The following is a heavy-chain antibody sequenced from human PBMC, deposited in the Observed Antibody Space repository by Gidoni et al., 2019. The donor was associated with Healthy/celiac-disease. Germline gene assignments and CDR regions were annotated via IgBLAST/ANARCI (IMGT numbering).Heavy chain of an antibody. J-gene: IGHJ4*02. D-gene: IGHD3-22*01. CDR3: ARITGHSDSSGPFDY. CDR2: IWYDGSNK. CDR1: GFTFSSYG. Sequence: QVQLVESGGGVVQPGRSLRLSCAASGFTFSSYGMHWVRQAPGKGLEWVAVIWYDGSNKYYADSVKGRFTISRDNSKNTLYLQMNSLRAEDTAVYYCARITGHSDSSGPFDYWGQGTLVTVSS. V-gene: IGHV3-33*01.